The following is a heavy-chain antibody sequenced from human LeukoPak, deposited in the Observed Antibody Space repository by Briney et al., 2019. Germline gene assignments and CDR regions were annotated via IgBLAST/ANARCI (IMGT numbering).Heavy chain of an antibody. CDR2: IYHSGST. D-gene: IGHD3-10*01. CDR1: GYSISSGYY. CDR3: ARPGGYAFDI. V-gene: IGHV4-38-2*01. Sequence: SETLSLTCAVSGYSISSGYYWGWIRQPPGKGLEWIGSIYHSGSTYYNPSLKSRVTISVDTSKNQFSLTLSSVTAADTAVYYCARPGGYAFDIWGQGTMVTVSS. J-gene: IGHJ3*02.